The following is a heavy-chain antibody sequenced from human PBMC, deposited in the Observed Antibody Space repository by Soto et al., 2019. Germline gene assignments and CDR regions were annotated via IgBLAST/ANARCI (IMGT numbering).Heavy chain of an antibody. CDR2: INHSGST. V-gene: IGHV4-34*01. CDR1: GGSFSGYY. J-gene: IGHJ4*02. CDR3: ARGRSGGDYDFWSGYLPGEFDY. Sequence: SETLSLTCAVYGGSFSGYYWSWIRQPPGKGLEWIGEINHSGSTNYNPSLKSRVTISVDTSKNQFSLKLSSVTAADTAVYYCARGRSGGDYDFWSGYLPGEFDYWGQGTLVTALL. D-gene: IGHD3-3*01.